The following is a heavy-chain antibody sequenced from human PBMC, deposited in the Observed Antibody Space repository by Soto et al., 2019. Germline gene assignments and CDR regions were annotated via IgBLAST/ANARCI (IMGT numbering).Heavy chain of an antibody. Sequence: EVQLVESGGGLVQPGGSLRLSCAASGFTFSNYWMCWVRQAPGKGLVWVSRINSDGSVSSYADSVKGRLTISRDNVKNTPYLQMDSLRAEDTAVYYCARGDCVGGPCYSLAGSFYYYMDVWGKGTTVTVFS. J-gene: IGHJ6*03. CDR1: GFTFSNYW. D-gene: IGHD2-15*01. CDR3: ARGDCVGGPCYSLAGSFYYYMDV. V-gene: IGHV3-74*01. CDR2: INSDGSVS.